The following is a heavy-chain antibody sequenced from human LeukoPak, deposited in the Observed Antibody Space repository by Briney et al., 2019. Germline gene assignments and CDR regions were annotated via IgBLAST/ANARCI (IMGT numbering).Heavy chain of an antibody. V-gene: IGHV1-18*01. Sequence: ASVKVSCTASGYTFTSYGISWVRQAPGQGLEWMGWISAYNGNTNYAQKLQGRVTMTTDTSTSTAYMELRSLRSDDTAVYYCAVARGGGNWFDPWGQGILVTVSS. CDR3: AVARGGGNWFDP. CDR2: ISAYNGNT. D-gene: IGHD3-10*01. J-gene: IGHJ5*02. CDR1: GYTFTSYG.